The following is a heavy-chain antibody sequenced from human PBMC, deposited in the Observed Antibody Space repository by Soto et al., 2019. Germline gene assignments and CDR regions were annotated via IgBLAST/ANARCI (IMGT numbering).Heavy chain of an antibody. CDR1: GLPFSVNW. CDR2: IKSDGSGT. Sequence: GGSLRLSCAASGLPFSVNWMHWVRQAPGKGLAWVSRIKSDGSGTTYADSVKGRFTISRDNAKNTLYLQMNSLRAEDTAVYYCARDRGYAMDVWGQGTTVTVSS. CDR3: ARDRGYAMDV. V-gene: IGHV3-74*01. J-gene: IGHJ6*02. D-gene: IGHD5-12*01.